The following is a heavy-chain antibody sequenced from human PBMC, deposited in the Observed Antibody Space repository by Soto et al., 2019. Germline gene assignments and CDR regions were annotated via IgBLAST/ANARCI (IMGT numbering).Heavy chain of an antibody. D-gene: IGHD7-27*01. CDR2: ISGSGGST. J-gene: IGHJ3*02. V-gene: IGHV3-23*01. Sequence: GGSLRLSCAASGFTFSSYAMSWVRQAPGKGLEWVSAISGSGGSTYYAYSVKGRVTISRDNSKNTLYLQMNRLRAEATAVYYCAKGRGNWGSGAFDIWGQGTMVTVSS. CDR1: GFTFSSYA. CDR3: AKGRGNWGSGAFDI.